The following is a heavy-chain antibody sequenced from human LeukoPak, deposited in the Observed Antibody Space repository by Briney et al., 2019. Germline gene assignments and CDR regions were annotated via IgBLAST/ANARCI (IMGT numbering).Heavy chain of an antibody. CDR1: GFTFSSYW. CDR2: IKQDGGEK. V-gene: IGHV3-7*01. CDR3: ARDTRITMIVVPFDY. D-gene: IGHD3-22*01. J-gene: IGHJ4*02. Sequence: GGSLRLSCAASGFTFSSYWMSWVRQAPGKGLEWVANIKQDGGEKYYVDSVKGRFTISRDNAKNSLYLQMNSLRAEDTAVYYCARDTRITMIVVPFDYWGQGTLVTVSS.